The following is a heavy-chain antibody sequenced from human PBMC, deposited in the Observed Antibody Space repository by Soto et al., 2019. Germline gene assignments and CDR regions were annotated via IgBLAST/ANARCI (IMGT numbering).Heavy chain of an antibody. CDR2: ISSSSSTI. V-gene: IGHV3-48*02. CDR3: ARDKDIYYYYGMDV. Sequence: EVQLVESGGGLVQPGGSLRLSCPASGFTFSSYSMNWVRQAPGKGLEWVSYISSSSSTIYYADSVKGRFTISRDNAKNSLYLQMNSLRDEDTAVYYCARDKDIYYYYGMDVWGQGTTVTVSS. J-gene: IGHJ6*02. CDR1: GFTFSSYS. D-gene: IGHD2-15*01.